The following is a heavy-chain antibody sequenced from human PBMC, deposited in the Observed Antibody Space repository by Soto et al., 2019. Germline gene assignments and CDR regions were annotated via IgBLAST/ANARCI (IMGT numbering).Heavy chain of an antibody. CDR2: IVVGSGNT. J-gene: IGHJ6*02. Sequence: GASVEVSCKASGFTFASCAGRWVRQARGQRLEWIGWIVVGSGNTNYAQKFQERVTITRDMSTSTAYMELSSLRSEDTAVYYCAADSVAGQAVAGSYYYYGMDVWGQGTTVTVSS. CDR3: AADSVAGQAVAGSYYYYGMDV. D-gene: IGHD6-19*01. CDR1: GFTFASCA. V-gene: IGHV1-58*01.